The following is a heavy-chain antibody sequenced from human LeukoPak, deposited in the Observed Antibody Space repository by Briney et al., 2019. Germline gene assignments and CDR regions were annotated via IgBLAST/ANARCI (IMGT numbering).Heavy chain of an antibody. CDR1: GFTFSSYS. V-gene: IGHV3-21*01. CDR3: ARAPRITMVRGVILAYFDY. Sequence: GGSLRLSCAASGFTFSSYSMNWVRQAPGKGLEWVSSISSSSSYIYYADSVKGRFTISRDNAKNSLYLQMNSLRAEDTAVYYCARAPRITMVRGVILAYFDYWGQGTLVTVSS. J-gene: IGHJ4*02. D-gene: IGHD3-10*01. CDR2: ISSSSSYI.